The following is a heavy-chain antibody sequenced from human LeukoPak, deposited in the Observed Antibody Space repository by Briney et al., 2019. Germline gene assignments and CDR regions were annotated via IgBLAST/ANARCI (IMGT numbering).Heavy chain of an antibody. Sequence: ASVKVSCKASGYTFTSYYMHWVRQAPGQGLEWMGIINPSGGSTSYAQKFRGRVTMTRNTSISTAYMELSSLRSEDTAVYYCARDSFGSGSYDYWGQGTLVTVSS. J-gene: IGHJ4*02. V-gene: IGHV1-46*01. D-gene: IGHD3-10*01. CDR1: GYTFTSYY. CDR3: ARDSFGSGSYDY. CDR2: INPSGGST.